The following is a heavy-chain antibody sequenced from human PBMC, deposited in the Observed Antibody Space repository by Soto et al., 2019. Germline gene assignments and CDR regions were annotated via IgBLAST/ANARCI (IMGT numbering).Heavy chain of an antibody. V-gene: IGHV1-69*13. CDR2: IIPIFGTA. CDR3: ARIGYYDSSGYPGSPY. J-gene: IGHJ4*02. D-gene: IGHD3-22*01. CDR1: GYTFTSYG. Sequence: SVKVSCKASGYTFTSYGISWVRQAPGQGLEWMGGIIPIFGTANYAQKFQGRVTITADESMSTAYMELSSLRSEDTVLYYCARIGYYDSSGYPGSPYWGQGTLVTVSS.